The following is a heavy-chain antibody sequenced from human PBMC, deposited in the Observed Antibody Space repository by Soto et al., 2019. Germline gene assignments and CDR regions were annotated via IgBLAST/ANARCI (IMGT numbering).Heavy chain of an antibody. D-gene: IGHD3-10*01. J-gene: IGHJ5*02. CDR2: ISYDGSNK. CDR3: ARGSAFTIVRGDLGRFDP. CDR1: GFTFSSYA. Sequence: QVQLVESGGGVVQPGRSLRLSCAASGFTFSSYAMHWVRQAPGKGLEWVAVISYDGSNKYYADSVKGRFTISRDNSKNTLYLQMNSLRAEDTAVYYCARGSAFTIVRGDLGRFDPWGQGTLVTVSS. V-gene: IGHV3-30-3*01.